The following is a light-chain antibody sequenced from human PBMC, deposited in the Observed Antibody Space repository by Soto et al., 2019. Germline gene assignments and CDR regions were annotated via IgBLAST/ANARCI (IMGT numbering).Light chain of an antibody. CDR2: DAS. Sequence: EIVLTQSPATLSLSPGERATLSCRASQSVSSYLAWYQQKPGQAPRLLIYDASNRATGIPARFSGSGSGTDFTLTISSLGREDFAVYYCQQRSNWPPRFTFGPGTKVDIK. J-gene: IGKJ3*01. V-gene: IGKV3-11*01. CDR3: QQRSNWPPRFT. CDR1: QSVSSY.